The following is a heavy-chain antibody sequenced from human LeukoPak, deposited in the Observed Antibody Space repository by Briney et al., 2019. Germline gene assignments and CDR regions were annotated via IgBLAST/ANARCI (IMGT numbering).Heavy chain of an antibody. D-gene: IGHD6-19*01. V-gene: IGHV3-74*01. CDR2: INTDGSST. CDR3: ARDWGGWYAGPYYFDY. J-gene: IGHJ4*02. Sequence: PGGSLRLSCAASGFTFTSYWMYWVRQAPGKGLVWVSPINTDGSSTSYADSVKGRFTISRDNAKNTLYLQMNSLRAEDTAVYYCARDWGGWYAGPYYFDYWGQGTLVTVSS. CDR1: GFTFTSYW.